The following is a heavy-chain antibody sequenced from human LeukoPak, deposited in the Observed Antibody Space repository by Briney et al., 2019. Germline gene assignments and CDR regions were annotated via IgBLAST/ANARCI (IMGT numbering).Heavy chain of an antibody. J-gene: IGHJ3*02. CDR1: GFTFGDYA. D-gene: IGHD6-13*01. V-gene: IGHV4-4*07. CDR3: ARDLGYGSSWPEDAFDI. Sequence: PGGSLRLSCTASGFTFGDYAMSWVRQAPGKGLEWIGRIYTSGSTNYNPSLKSRVTMSVDTSKNQFSLKLSSVTAADTAVYYCARDLGYGSSWPEDAFDIWGQGTMVTVPS. CDR2: IYTSGST.